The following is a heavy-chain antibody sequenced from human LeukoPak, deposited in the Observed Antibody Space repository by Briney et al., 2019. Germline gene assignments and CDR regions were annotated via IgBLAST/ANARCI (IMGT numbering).Heavy chain of an antibody. CDR2: IGSSGAYI. CDR3: ARGGRRF. J-gene: IGHJ4*02. CDR1: GFTFSDYT. V-gene: IGHV3-21*06. D-gene: IGHD3-16*01. Sequence: GGSLRLSCAASGFTFSDYTMNWVRQAPGKGLEWVSSIGSSGAYIYYVDSVKGRFTISRDNAKNSLYLQMNSLRGEDTAVYYCARGGRRFWGQGTLVTVSS.